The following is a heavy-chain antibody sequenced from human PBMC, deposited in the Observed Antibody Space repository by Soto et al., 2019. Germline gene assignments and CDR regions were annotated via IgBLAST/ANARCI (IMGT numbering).Heavy chain of an antibody. CDR3: AEITGTTPSDY. D-gene: IGHD1-7*01. Sequence: ASVKVSCKASGGTFSSYTISWVRQAPGQGLEWMGRIIPILGIANYAQKFQGRVTITADKPTSTAYMELSSLRSEDTAVYYCAEITGTTPSDYWGQGTLVTVSS. V-gene: IGHV1-69*02. J-gene: IGHJ4*02. CDR2: IIPILGIA. CDR1: GGTFSSYT.